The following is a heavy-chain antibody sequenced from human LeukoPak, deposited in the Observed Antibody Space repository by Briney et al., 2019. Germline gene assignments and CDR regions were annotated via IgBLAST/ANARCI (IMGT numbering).Heavy chain of an antibody. CDR3: ARDLWAR. CDR2: INHSGST. CDR1: GGSFSGYY. J-gene: IGHJ4*02. Sequence: SETLSLTCAVYGGSFSGYYWSWIRQPPGKGLEWIGEINHSGSTNYNPSLKSRVTISVDTSKNQFSLKLSSVTAADTAVYYCARDLWARWGQGTLVTVSS. V-gene: IGHV4-34*01. D-gene: IGHD1-26*01.